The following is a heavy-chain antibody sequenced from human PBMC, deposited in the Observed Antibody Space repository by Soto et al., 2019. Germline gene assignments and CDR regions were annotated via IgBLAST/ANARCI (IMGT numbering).Heavy chain of an antibody. V-gene: IGHV3-74*03. CDR1: EFTFSSYW. Sequence: EVQLVESGGGLVQPGGSLRLSCAASEFTFSSYWMHWVRQAPGKGLVWVSRINSDGSSTTYADSVKGRFTISRDNAKNTLYLQMNSLRAEDTAVYYCARVETCSSTSCYSVFDYWGQGTLVTVSS. J-gene: IGHJ4*02. CDR3: ARVETCSSTSCYSVFDY. D-gene: IGHD2-2*01. CDR2: INSDGSST.